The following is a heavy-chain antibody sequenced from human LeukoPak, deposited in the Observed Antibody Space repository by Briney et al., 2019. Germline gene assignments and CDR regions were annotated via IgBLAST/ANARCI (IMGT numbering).Heavy chain of an antibody. J-gene: IGHJ6*02. Sequence: SQTLSLTCTVSGGSISSGGYYWSWIRQHPGKGLEWIGEINHSGSTNYNPSLKSRVTISVDTSKNQFSLKLSSVTAADTAVYYCARGWCGWSPPEAYSSSCYYYYYGMDVWGQGTSVTVSS. V-gene: IGHV4-31*03. CDR2: INHSGST. CDR3: ARGWCGWSPPEAYSSSCYYYYYGMDV. CDR1: GGSISSGGYY. D-gene: IGHD6-13*01.